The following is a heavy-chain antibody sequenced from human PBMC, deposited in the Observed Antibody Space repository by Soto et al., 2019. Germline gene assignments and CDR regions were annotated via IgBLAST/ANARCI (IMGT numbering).Heavy chain of an antibody. CDR3: AKASGRSGYNWFGP. CDR1: GGNFTSYA. CDR2: IVPLFGTT. D-gene: IGHD1-26*01. V-gene: IGHV1-69*01. Sequence: QVQLVQSGAEVKKPGSSVKVSCKASGGNFTSYAISWVRQAPGQGLEFMGGIVPLFGTTNYAHKFRGRVTVTADESTSTVYMEMSSLRSEDTAVYYCAKASGRSGYNWFGPWGQGTLVTVS. J-gene: IGHJ5*02.